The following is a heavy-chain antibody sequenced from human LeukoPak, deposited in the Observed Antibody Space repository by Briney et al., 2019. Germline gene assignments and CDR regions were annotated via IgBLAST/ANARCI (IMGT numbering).Heavy chain of an antibody. CDR1: GFTFDDYA. V-gene: IGHV3-9*01. CDR2: ISWNSGSI. D-gene: IGHD3-22*01. Sequence: GGSLRLSCAASGFTFDDYAMHWVRQAPGKGLEWVSGISWNSGSIGYADSVKGRFTISRDNAKNSLYLQMNSLRAEDTALYYCATGAYYYDSGARYYFDYWGQGTLVTVSS. CDR3: ATGAYYYDSGARYYFDY. J-gene: IGHJ4*02.